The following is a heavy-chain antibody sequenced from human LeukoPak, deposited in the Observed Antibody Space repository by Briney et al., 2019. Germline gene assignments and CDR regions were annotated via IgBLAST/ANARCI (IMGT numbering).Heavy chain of an antibody. V-gene: IGHV3-33*03. CDR2: IWHDGTKK. CDR3: ATLAASGTGGVDY. Sequence: GGSLRLSCAAAGFSFSRSAMHWVRQAPGKGLEWVSVIWHDGTKKYYADSVKGRFTISRDDAKKFLYLQMNSLRPEDTALYYCATLAASGTGGVDYWGQGTLVTVSS. D-gene: IGHD6-13*01. CDR1: GFSFSRSA. J-gene: IGHJ4*02.